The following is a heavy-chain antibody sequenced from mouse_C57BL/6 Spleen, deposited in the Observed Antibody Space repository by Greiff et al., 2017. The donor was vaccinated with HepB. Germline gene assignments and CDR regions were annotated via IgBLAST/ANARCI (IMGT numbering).Heavy chain of an antibody. Sequence: QVQLQHPGAELVKPGASVKMSCKASGYTFTSYWITWVKQRPGQGLEWIGDIYPGSGSTNYNEKFKSKATLTVDTSSSTAYMQLSSLTSEDSAVYYCARGNYGIYAMDYWGQGTSVTVSS. D-gene: IGHD2-1*01. J-gene: IGHJ4*01. V-gene: IGHV1-55*01. CDR1: GYTFTSYW. CDR2: IYPGSGST. CDR3: ARGNYGIYAMDY.